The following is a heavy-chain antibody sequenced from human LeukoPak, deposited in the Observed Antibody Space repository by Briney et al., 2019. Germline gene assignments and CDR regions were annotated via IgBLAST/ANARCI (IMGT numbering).Heavy chain of an antibody. CDR3: ATRRLEDSSGYYYYWFDP. Sequence: ASVKVSCKVSVYTLTELSMHWVRQAPGKGLEWMGGFDPEDGETIYAQKFQGRVTMTEDTSTDTAYMELSSLRSEDTAVYYCATRRLEDSSGYYYYWFDPWGQGTLVTVSS. CDR1: VYTLTELS. V-gene: IGHV1-24*01. J-gene: IGHJ5*02. D-gene: IGHD3-22*01. CDR2: FDPEDGET.